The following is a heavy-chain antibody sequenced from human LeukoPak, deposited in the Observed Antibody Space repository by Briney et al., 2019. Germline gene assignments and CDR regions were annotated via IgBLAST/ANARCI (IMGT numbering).Heavy chain of an antibody. Sequence: SETLSLTCTVSGGPTYGGGFYWAWSRHPPRKGLEGIGHIYYSGSTYYNPSLKSRVTISVDTSKNQFSLTLSSVTAADRAVYYCARLTYDSGGYPDYWGRGTLVTVSS. CDR2: IYYSGST. CDR3: ARLTYDSGGYPDY. V-gene: IGHV4-39*01. J-gene: IGHJ4*02. CDR1: GGPTYGGGFY. D-gene: IGHD3-22*01.